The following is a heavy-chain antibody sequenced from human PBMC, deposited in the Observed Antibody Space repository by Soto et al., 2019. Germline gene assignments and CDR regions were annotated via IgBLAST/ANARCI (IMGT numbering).Heavy chain of an antibody. J-gene: IGHJ4*02. D-gene: IGHD7-27*01. CDR2: MNPNSGDT. Sequence: QVQLVQSGAEVKKPGASVKVSCKASGYTFINYDINWVRQATGQGREWMGWMNPNSGDTGYAQKFQGRVSMTRNAAISTAFMELSSLESDDTAVYYCARNRRETGDFDYWGQGTLVTVSS. V-gene: IGHV1-8*01. CDR3: ARNRRETGDFDY. CDR1: GYTFINYD.